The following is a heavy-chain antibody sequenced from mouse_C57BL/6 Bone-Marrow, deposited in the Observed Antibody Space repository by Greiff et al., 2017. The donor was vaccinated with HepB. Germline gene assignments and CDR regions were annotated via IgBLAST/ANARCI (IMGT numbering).Heavy chain of an antibody. CDR1: GYTFTDYY. J-gene: IGHJ4*01. CDR2: INPNNGGT. CDR3: ARSGPYYYAMDY. V-gene: IGHV1-26*01. Sequence: VQLQQSGPELVKPGASVKISCKASGYTFTDYYMNWVKQSHGKSLEWIGDINPNNGGTSYNQKFKGKATLTVDKSSSTAYMELRSLTSEDSAVYYCARSGPYYYAMDYWGQGTSVTVSS. D-gene: IGHD3-1*01.